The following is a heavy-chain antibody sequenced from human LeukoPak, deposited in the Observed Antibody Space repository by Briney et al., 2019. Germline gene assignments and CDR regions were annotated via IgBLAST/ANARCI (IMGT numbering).Heavy chain of an antibody. V-gene: IGHV3-30*03. CDR2: ISYDGSNK. CDR1: GFTFSSYG. CDR3: ARKTVVGSYFDY. J-gene: IGHJ4*02. Sequence: GGSLRLSCAASGFTFSSYGMHWVRQAPGKGLEWVAVISYDGSNKYYADSVKGRFTISRDNSKNTLYLQMSSLRAEDTAVYYCARKTVVGSYFDYWGQGTPVTVSS. D-gene: IGHD4-23*01.